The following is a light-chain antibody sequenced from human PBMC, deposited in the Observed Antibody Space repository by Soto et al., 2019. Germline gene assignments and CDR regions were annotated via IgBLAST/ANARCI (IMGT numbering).Light chain of an antibody. V-gene: IGKV3-20*01. CDR1: QKISNKY. J-gene: IGKJ3*01. CDR2: GAS. CDR3: QQYDLGFS. Sequence: EIVLTQSPAILSLSPGERATLSCRASQKISNKYLAWYQQKPGQAPRLLIFGASASASGIPDRFSGRGSGTDFTLTISRLEPEAFAVYCCQQYDLGFSFGPGTKVDIK.